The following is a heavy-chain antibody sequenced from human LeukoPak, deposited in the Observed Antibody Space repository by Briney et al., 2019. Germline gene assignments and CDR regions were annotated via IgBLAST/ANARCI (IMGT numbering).Heavy chain of an antibody. CDR2: IIPIFGTA. D-gene: IGHD2-2*01. CDR3: AREGYCSSTSCPRRSRYFDY. CDR1: GGTFSSYA. Sequence: GSSVKVSCKASGGTFSSYAISWVRQAPGQGLEWMGGIIPIFGTANYAQKFQGGVTVTADKSTSTAYMELSSLRSEDTAVYYCAREGYCSSTSCPRRSRYFDYWGQGTLVTVSS. J-gene: IGHJ4*02. V-gene: IGHV1-69*06.